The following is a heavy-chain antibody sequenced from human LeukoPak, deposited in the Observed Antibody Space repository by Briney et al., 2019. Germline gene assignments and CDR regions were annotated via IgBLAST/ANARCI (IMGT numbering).Heavy chain of an antibody. Sequence: GGPLRLSCAPSGFTFSSYAMSWVRQAPGKRLEWVSATSGGGGTTYYADSAKGRFTISRDNSKNTLFLQMNSLRAEDTAVYYCAKDSGPYTSGYYGHWGQGTLVTVSS. D-gene: IGHD3-22*01. J-gene: IGHJ4*02. CDR1: GFTFSSYA. V-gene: IGHV3-23*01. CDR2: TSGGGGTT. CDR3: AKDSGPYTSGYYGH.